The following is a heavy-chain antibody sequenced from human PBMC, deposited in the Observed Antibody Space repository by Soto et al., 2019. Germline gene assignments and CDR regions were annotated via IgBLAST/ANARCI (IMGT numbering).Heavy chain of an antibody. CDR3: ARFSFNYYDSSGSPVY. J-gene: IGHJ4*02. CDR1: GGTFSSYT. CDR2: IIPILGIA. Sequence: EASVKVSCKASGGTFSSYTISWVRQAPGQGLEWMGRIIPILGIANYAQKFQGRVTITADKSTSTAYMELSSLRSEDTAVYYCARFSFNYYDSSGSPVYWGQGTLVTVSS. D-gene: IGHD3-22*01. V-gene: IGHV1-69*02.